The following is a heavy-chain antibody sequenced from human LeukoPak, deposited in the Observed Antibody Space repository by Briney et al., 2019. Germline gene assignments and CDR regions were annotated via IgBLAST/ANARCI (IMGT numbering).Heavy chain of an antibody. J-gene: IGHJ6*02. V-gene: IGHV4-59*01. CDR2: IYYSGST. Sequence: SETLSLTCSVSDGSISNYYWSWIRQPPGKGLEWIGYIYYSGSTNYNPSLKSRVTISIDTSKSQFSLKLSSVTAADTAVYYCARDSSTAHYYYGMDVWGQGTTVTVSS. CDR3: ARDSSTAHYYYGMDV. CDR1: DGSISNYY. D-gene: IGHD1-26*01.